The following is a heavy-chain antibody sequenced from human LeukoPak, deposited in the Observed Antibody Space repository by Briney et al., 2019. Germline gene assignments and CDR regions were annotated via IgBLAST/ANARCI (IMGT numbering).Heavy chain of an antibody. Sequence: ASVKVSCKVSGYTLTELSMHWVRQAPGKGLEWMGGFDPEDGETIYAQKFQGRVTMTEDTSTDTAYMELSSLRSEDTAVYYCATAATVTTERFDYFDYWGQGTLVTVSS. V-gene: IGHV1-24*01. CDR3: ATAATVTTERFDYFDY. CDR2: FDPEDGET. CDR1: GYTLTELS. D-gene: IGHD4-17*01. J-gene: IGHJ4*02.